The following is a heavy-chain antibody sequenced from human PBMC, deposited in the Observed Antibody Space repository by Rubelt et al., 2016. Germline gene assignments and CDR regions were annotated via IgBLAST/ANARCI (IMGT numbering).Heavy chain of an antibody. CDR2: SHYSGTT. V-gene: IGHV4-59*08. Sequence: GWIRRPPGKGLEWIGYSHYSGTTNYSPSLKSRVTISVDTSKNQFSRRRGSVTAADTAVYYCARQNRYYYYGMDVWGQGTTVTVSS. D-gene: IGHD3-16*02. J-gene: IGHJ6*02. CDR3: ARQNRYYYYGMDV.